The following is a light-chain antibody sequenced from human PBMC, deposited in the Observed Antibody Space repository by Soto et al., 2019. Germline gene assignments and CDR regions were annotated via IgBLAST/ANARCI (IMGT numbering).Light chain of an antibody. CDR2: GAS. V-gene: IGKV3-20*01. Sequence: EIVLTQSPASLSLSPGERANFSCRASQSVSSYLPWYQQKPGQAPRLLIYGASIRATGIPDRFSGSGSETDFTLTISRLEPEDFALYYCQQYGSSAPITFGQGTRLEIK. J-gene: IGKJ5*01. CDR1: QSVSSY. CDR3: QQYGSSAPIT.